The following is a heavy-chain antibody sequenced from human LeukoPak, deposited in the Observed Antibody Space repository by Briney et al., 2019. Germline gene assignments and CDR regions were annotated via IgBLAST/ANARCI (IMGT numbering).Heavy chain of an antibody. CDR3: TSTLSYSSSH. CDR2: IRSKANSYAT. Sequence: GGSLRLSCAASGFTFSGSAMHWVRQASGKGLEWVGRIRSKANSYATAYAASVKGRFTISRDDSKNTAYLQMDRLKTEDTAVYYCTSTLSYSSSHWGQGTLVTVSS. J-gene: IGHJ4*02. D-gene: IGHD6-6*01. CDR1: GFTFSGSA. V-gene: IGHV3-73*01.